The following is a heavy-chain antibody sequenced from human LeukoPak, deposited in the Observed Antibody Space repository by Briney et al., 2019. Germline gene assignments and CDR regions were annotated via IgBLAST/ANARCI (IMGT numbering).Heavy chain of an antibody. CDR1: GFTLDDYA. V-gene: IGHV3-9*01. J-gene: IGHJ4*02. CDR3: AKDIASSGRTLMFDY. CDR2: ISWNSGSL. Sequence: GGSLSLSRAASGFTLDDYAMLWVRQAPGEGLEWVSGISWNSGSLGYADSVKGRFTISRDNAKNSLYLQMNSLRAEDTALYYCAKDIASSGRTLMFDYWGQGTLVTVSS. D-gene: IGHD6-19*01.